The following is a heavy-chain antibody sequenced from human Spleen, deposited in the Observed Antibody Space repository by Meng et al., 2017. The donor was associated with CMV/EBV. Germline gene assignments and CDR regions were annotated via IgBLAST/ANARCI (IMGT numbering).Heavy chain of an antibody. D-gene: IGHD3-3*01. J-gene: IGHJ5*02. V-gene: IGHV4-34*01. CDR1: GGSFSGYY. CDR2: INHSGST. CDR3: ARCPRITIFGVVMNNWFDP. Sequence: SETLSLTCAVYGGSFSGYYWSWIRQPPGKGLEWIGEINHSGSTNYNPSLKSRVTISVDTSKNQFSLKLSSVTAADTAVYYCARCPRITIFGVVMNNWFDPWGQGTLVTVSS.